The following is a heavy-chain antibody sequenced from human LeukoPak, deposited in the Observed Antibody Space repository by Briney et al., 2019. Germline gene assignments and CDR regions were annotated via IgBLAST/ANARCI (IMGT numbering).Heavy chain of an antibody. CDR2: MYSNGTT. CDR3: ARMVWAAMAN. CDR1: GFPVSSNY. J-gene: IGHJ4*02. D-gene: IGHD5-18*01. Sequence: GGSLRLSCAVSGFPVSSNYISWVRQAPGKGLEWLSVMYSNGTTHYADSVKGRPTVSRHNSKNTLYLQMNSLRHEDTALYYCARMVWAAMANWGQGTRVTVSS. V-gene: IGHV3-53*04.